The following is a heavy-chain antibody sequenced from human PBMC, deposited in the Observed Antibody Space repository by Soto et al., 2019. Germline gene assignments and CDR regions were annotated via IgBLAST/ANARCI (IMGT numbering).Heavy chain of an antibody. D-gene: IGHD3-22*01. Sequence: SETLSLTCTVSGGSISSGGYYWSWIRQHPGKGLEWIGYIYYSGSTYYNPSLKSRVTISVDTSKNQFSLKLSSVTAADTAVYYCARGPYYYDSSGYSWFDPWGQGTLVTVSS. V-gene: IGHV4-31*03. CDR1: GGSISSGGYY. CDR2: IYYSGST. J-gene: IGHJ5*02. CDR3: ARGPYYYDSSGYSWFDP.